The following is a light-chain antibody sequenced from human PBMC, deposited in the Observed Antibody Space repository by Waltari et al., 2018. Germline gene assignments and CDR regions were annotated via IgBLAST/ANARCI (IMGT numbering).Light chain of an antibody. Sequence: EIVLTQSPATLSLSPGERATLSCRASQSVSIHLAWYQQKPGQAPRLLIYDASNRATGIPARFSGSGSGTDFTLTISSLEPEDFAVYYCQQRSRWPPRFTFGPGTKVDFK. CDR1: QSVSIH. V-gene: IGKV3-11*01. CDR3: QQRSRWPPRFT. CDR2: DAS. J-gene: IGKJ3*01.